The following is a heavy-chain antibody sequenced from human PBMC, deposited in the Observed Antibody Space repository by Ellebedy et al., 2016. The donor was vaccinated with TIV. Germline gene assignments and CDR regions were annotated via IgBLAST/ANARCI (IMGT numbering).Heavy chain of an antibody. CDR2: IHYSGST. CDR1: RGSISTYN. D-gene: IGHD6-13*01. CDR3: ARVVWQQPVSYALDN. V-gene: IGHV4-59*01. Sequence: MPSETLSLTCTVSRGSISTYNWSWIRQSPGEGLEWIGYIHYSGSTNCNPSLKTRVTISVDTSKNQFSLKLNSVTAADTAVYYCARVVWQQPVSYALDNWGQGTMVTVSS. J-gene: IGHJ3*02.